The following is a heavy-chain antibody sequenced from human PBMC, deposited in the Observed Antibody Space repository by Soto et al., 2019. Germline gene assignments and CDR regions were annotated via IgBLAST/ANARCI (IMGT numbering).Heavy chain of an antibody. V-gene: IGHV3-74*01. CDR2: ISTDGSTT. D-gene: IGHD3-10*01. CDR3: VSDHCGSGNW. Sequence: VHLVESGGGLVQPGGSLRLSCAVSGLTFSGNWMQWVRQAPGKGLMWLSRISTDGSTTSYAASVEGRFTISRDNAKNTVYLEMNNLGAEDTAVYFCVSDHCGSGNWWGQGHLVTVSS. CDR1: GLTFSGNW. J-gene: IGHJ4*02.